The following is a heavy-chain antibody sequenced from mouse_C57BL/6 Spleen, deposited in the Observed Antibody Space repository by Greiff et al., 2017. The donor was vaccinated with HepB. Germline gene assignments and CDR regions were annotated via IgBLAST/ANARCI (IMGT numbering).Heavy chain of an antibody. Sequence: EVQLVESGGGLVQPGGSMKLSCAASGFTFSDAWMDWVRQSPEKGLEWVAEIRNKANNHATYYAESVKGRFTISRDDSKSSIYLQMNSLRAEDTGIYYCTRKWDAWFAYWGQGTLVTVSA. J-gene: IGHJ3*01. V-gene: IGHV6-6*01. CDR2: IRNKANNHAT. CDR1: GFTFSDAW. D-gene: IGHD4-1*01. CDR3: TRKWDAWFAY.